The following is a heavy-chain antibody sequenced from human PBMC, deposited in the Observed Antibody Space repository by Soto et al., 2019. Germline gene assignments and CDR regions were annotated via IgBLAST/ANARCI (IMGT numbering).Heavy chain of an antibody. J-gene: IGHJ4*02. V-gene: IGHV3-33*01. CDR3: ARGAVAAGDFDY. CDR2: IWGDESKK. Sequence: GSLRLSCAVSGYAFRTHGMHWVRQAPGKGLEWVAVIWGDESKKYYADSVKGRFTISKDNSKNTLFLQMNTLRAEDTAVYYCARGAVAAGDFDYWGQGTLVTVSS. CDR1: GYAFRTHG. D-gene: IGHD2-15*01.